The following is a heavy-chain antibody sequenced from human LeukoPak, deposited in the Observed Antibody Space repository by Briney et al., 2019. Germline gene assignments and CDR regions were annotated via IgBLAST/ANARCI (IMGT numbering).Heavy chain of an antibody. CDR1: GFTFKKYD. CDR2: ISASGVMT. D-gene: IGHD1-26*01. CDR3: AKDRSIGTYYTFDH. V-gene: IGHV3-23*01. J-gene: IGHJ4*02. Sequence: GGTLRLSCAASGFTFKKYDVTWVRQAPGKGLEWVSSISASGVMTYYADSVKGRFTVSRDNSKNSLYLQMNSLTAADTAVYYCAKDRSIGTYYTFDHWGQGTLVTVSS.